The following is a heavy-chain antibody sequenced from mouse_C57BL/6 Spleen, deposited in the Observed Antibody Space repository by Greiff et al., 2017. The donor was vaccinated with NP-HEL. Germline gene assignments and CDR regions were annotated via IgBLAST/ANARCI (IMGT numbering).Heavy chain of an antibody. Sequence: EVKVEESGEGLVKPGGSLKLSCAASGFTFSSYAMSWVRQTPEKRLEWVAYISSGGDYIYYADTVKGRFTISRDNARNTLYLQMSSLKSEDTAMYYCTRDGRYFDVWGTGTTVTVSS. D-gene: IGHD2-3*01. CDR2: ISSGGDYI. CDR3: TRDGRYFDV. J-gene: IGHJ1*03. V-gene: IGHV5-9-1*02. CDR1: GFTFSSYA.